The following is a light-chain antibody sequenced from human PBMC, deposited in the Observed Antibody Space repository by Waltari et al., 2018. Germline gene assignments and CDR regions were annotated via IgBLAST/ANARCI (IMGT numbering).Light chain of an antibody. CDR3: CSYAGASTHVV. CDR1: SSDVGVYNL. CDR2: EVT. J-gene: IGLJ2*01. V-gene: IGLV2-23*02. Sequence: QSALTQPASVSGSPGQSITISCTGTSSDVGVYNLVSWYQKHPGQAPKLMIYEVTKRPSGVSNRFSGSKSGNTASLTISGLQAEDESDYYCCSYAGASTHVVFGGGTKVTVL.